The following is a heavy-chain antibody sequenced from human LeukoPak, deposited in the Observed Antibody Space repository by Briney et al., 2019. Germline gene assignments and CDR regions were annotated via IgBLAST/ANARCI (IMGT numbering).Heavy chain of an antibody. V-gene: IGHV1-69*13. D-gene: IGHD3-22*01. CDR2: IIPLFGTA. CDR1: GDTFSRYG. J-gene: IGHJ4*02. CDR3: AREWNYETNGYFYYY. Sequence: GASVKVSCKASGDTFSRYGISWVRQAPGQGLEWMGGIIPLFGTANYAQKFQGRVTITADESTSTAYLELSRLRFEDTAVYYCAREWNYETNGYFYYYWGQGTLVNVSS.